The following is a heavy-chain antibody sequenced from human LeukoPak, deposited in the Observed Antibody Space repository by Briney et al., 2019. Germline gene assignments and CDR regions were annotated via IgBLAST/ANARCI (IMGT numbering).Heavy chain of an antibody. J-gene: IGHJ4*02. CDR1: GFPSSSYA. CDR2: ISSSGAST. D-gene: IGHD6-25*01. CDR3: AKSLDRHSSGDNFDY. Sequence: PGGSLRLSCAASGFPSSSYAMSWVRQAPGKGLEWVSLISSSGASTYYADSVKGRFTISRDNSKHTLYLQMNGLRAEDTAVYFCAKSLDRHSSGDNFDYWGQGTLVTVSS. V-gene: IGHV3-23*01.